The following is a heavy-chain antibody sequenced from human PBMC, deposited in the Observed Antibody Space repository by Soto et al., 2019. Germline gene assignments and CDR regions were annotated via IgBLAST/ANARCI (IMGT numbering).Heavy chain of an antibody. Sequence: GGSLRLSCAASWFTFSSYAMSWVRQAPGKGLEWVSAISGSGGSTYYADSVKGRFTISRDNSKNTLYLQMNSLRAEDTAVYYCAKHVLRDYYDSSGYWEGGALDIWGQGSMVTVSS. CDR1: WFTFSSYA. D-gene: IGHD3-22*01. CDR2: ISGSGGST. CDR3: AKHVLRDYYDSSGYWEGGALDI. J-gene: IGHJ3*02. V-gene: IGHV3-23*01.